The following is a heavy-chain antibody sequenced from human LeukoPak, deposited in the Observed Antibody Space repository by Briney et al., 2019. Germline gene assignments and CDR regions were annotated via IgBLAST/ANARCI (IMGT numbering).Heavy chain of an antibody. CDR1: GGSISSYY. V-gene: IGHV4-59*08. CDR2: IYYSGST. CDR3: ARVTVTTLNRDYYYYGMDV. Sequence: SETLSLTCTVSGGSISSYYWSWIRQPPGKGLEWIGYIYYSGSTNYNPSLKSRVTISVDTSKNQFSLKLSSVTAADTAVYYCARVTVTTLNRDYYYYGMDVWGQGTTVTVSS. D-gene: IGHD4-17*01. J-gene: IGHJ6*02.